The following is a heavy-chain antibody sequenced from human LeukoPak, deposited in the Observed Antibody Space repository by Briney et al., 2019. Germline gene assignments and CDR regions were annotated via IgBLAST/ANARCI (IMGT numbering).Heavy chain of an antibody. Sequence: SETLSLTCTVSCDSISNYYWSSIRQHPGKGLEWHGYIYYSGTNNYNPSLTSRVTISVDTSKTQLSVTLTSVTDADTAVYYCARHLYGSGSPRRGMDVWGQGTTVTVSS. J-gene: IGHJ6*02. CDR2: IYYSGTN. D-gene: IGHD3-10*01. CDR3: ARHLYGSGSPRRGMDV. CDR1: CDSISNYY. V-gene: IGHV4-59*08.